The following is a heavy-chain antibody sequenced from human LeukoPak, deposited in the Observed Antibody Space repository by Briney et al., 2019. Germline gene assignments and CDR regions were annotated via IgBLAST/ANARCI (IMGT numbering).Heavy chain of an antibody. CDR2: IKSKTDGGTT. Sequence: GGSLRLSCAASGFTFSNAWVSWVRQAPGKGLEWVGRIKSKTDGGTTDYAAPVKGRFTISRDDSKNTLYLQMNSLKTEDTAVYYCTTDLVVVVTAPYYMDVWGKGTTVTVSS. J-gene: IGHJ6*03. CDR3: TTDLVVVVTAPYYMDV. D-gene: IGHD2-21*02. CDR1: GFTFSNAW. V-gene: IGHV3-15*01.